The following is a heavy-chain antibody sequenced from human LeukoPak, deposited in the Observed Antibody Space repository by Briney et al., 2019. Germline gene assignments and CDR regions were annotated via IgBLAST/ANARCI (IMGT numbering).Heavy chain of an antibody. CDR1: GFTFSSYG. J-gene: IGHJ3*02. D-gene: IGHD2-15*01. V-gene: IGHV3-33*01. CDR3: VRDSLRYCSGGSCYSDI. Sequence: GRSLRLSCAASGFTFSSYGMHWVRQAPGKGLEWVAVIWYDGSNKYYADSVKGRFTISRDNSKNTLYLQMNSLRAEDTAVYYCVRDSLRYCSGGSCYSDIWGQGTMVTVSS. CDR2: IWYDGSNK.